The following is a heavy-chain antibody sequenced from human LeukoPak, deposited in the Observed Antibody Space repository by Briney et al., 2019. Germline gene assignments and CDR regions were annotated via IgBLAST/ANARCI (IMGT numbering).Heavy chain of an antibody. CDR3: ARVAAADYFDY. Sequence: ASVKVSCKASGYILTSYGISWVRQAPGQGLEWMGWISAYNGNTNFAQKLQGRVTMTTDTSTSTAYMELRSLRSDDTAVYYCARVAAADYFDYWGQGTLVTVSS. CDR2: ISAYNGNT. J-gene: IGHJ4*02. V-gene: IGHV1-18*01. CDR1: GYILTSYG. D-gene: IGHD6-13*01.